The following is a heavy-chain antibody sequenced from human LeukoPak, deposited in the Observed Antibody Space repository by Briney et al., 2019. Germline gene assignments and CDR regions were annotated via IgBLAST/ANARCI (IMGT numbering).Heavy chain of an antibody. CDR2: ISSSGSTM. Sequence: GGSLRLPCAASGFTFSSYEMNWVRQAPGKGLEWVSYISSSGSTMYYADSVKGRFTISRDNAKKSLYLQMNSLRAEDTAVYYCAREISVAGAYYYYGMDVWGKGTTVTVSS. CDR1: GFTFSSYE. D-gene: IGHD6-19*01. J-gene: IGHJ6*04. CDR3: AREISVAGAYYYYGMDV. V-gene: IGHV3-48*03.